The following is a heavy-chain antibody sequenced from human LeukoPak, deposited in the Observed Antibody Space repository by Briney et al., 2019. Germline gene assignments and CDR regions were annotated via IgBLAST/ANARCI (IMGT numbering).Heavy chain of an antibody. D-gene: IGHD2-8*01. CDR3: AKDRCSNGIGCYYYYMDV. CDR1: GFTFSIYA. Sequence: GGSLRLSCAASGFTFSIYAMSWVRQAPGKGLEWVSAISGTGDTTYYADSVKGRFIISRDYSKNTLYLRMNSLRAEDTALYYCAKDRCSNGIGCYYYYMDVWGKGTTVTISS. CDR2: ISGTGDTT. J-gene: IGHJ6*03. V-gene: IGHV3-23*01.